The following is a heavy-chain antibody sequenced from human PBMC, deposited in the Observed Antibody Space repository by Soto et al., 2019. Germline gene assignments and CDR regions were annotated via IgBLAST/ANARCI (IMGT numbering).Heavy chain of an antibody. Sequence: SVKVSCKSSGYTFTGYYMHWVRQAPGQGLEWMGWINPNSGGTNYAQKFQGRVTMTRDTSISTAYMELSRLRAEDTAVYYCAKVRGSIVGATRLGYWGQGTLVTVSS. V-gene: IGHV1-2*02. J-gene: IGHJ4*02. D-gene: IGHD1-26*01. CDR1: GYTFTGYY. CDR3: AKVRGSIVGATRLGY. CDR2: INPNSGGT.